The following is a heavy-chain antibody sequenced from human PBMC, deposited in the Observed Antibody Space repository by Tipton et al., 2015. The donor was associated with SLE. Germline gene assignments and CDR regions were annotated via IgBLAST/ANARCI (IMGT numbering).Heavy chain of an antibody. CDR1: GVSISSSY. D-gene: IGHD3-10*01. J-gene: IGHJ4*02. CDR3: AKAGLNYCGDY. V-gene: IGHV3-23*01. Sequence: LSLTCNVSGVSISSSYWIWIRQPAGKGLEWVSSIRNSGDTTYYADSVTGRFTISRDNSKNTLYLQMNSLRAEDTALYYCAKAGLNYCGDYWGQGTLVAVSS. CDR2: IRNSGDTT.